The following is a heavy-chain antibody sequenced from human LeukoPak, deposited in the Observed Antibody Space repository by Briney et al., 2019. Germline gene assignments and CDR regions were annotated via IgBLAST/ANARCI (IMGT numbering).Heavy chain of an antibody. J-gene: IGHJ6*03. D-gene: IGHD6-19*01. CDR2: ISYDGSNK. CDR1: GFTFSSYA. CDR3: AKEGYSSGWYYYYYMDV. V-gene: IGHV3-30-3*01. Sequence: GGSLRLSCAASGFTFSSYAMHWVRQAPGKGLEWVAVISYDGSNKYYADSVKGRFTISRDNSKNTLYLQMNSLRAEDTAVYYCAKEGYSSGWYYYYYMDVWGKGTTVTVSS.